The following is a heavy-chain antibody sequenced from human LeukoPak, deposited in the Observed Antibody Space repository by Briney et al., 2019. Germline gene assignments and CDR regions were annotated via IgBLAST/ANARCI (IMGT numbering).Heavy chain of an antibody. CDR3: ARDRRAHN. V-gene: IGHV3-48*03. CDR1: GFTFSSYE. Sequence: GGSLRLSCAASGFTFSSYEINWVRQAPGKGLEWVSYISNSGSTVYYADSVKGRFTVSRDNAKNSLYLQMNSLRAEDTAVYYCARDRRAHNWGQGTLVTVSS. J-gene: IGHJ4*02. CDR2: ISNSGSTV.